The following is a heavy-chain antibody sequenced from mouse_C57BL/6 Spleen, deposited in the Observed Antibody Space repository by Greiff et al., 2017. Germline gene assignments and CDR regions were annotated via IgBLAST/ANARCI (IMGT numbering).Heavy chain of an antibody. J-gene: IGHJ2*01. CDR3: ASGPYYGSSYGSYFDY. V-gene: IGHV1-36*01. Sequence: VQLQQSGPVLVKPGPSVKISCKASGFTFTDYYMHWVKQSHGKSLEWIGLVYPYNGGTSYNQKFKGKATLTVDTSSSTAYMELNSLTSEDPAVYYCASGPYYGSSYGSYFDYWGQGTTLTVSS. CDR2: VYPYNGGT. D-gene: IGHD1-1*01. CDR1: GFTFTDYY.